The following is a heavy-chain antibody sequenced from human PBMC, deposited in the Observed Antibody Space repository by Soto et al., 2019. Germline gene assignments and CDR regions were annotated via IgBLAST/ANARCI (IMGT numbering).Heavy chain of an antibody. J-gene: IGHJ4*02. CDR1: GGTFSSST. CDR2: IIPVFGTA. Sequence: QVPLVQSGAEVKKPGSSVKVSCKASGGTFSSSTVNWVRQAPGQGLEWMGGIIPVFGTANYAQKFQGRLTITAAESTSTAYMEVSSLRSEDTAVYYCARDPDYGGNSGLGLVDYWGQGTLVTVSS. CDR3: ARDPDYGGNSGLGLVDY. D-gene: IGHD2-21*02. V-gene: IGHV1-69*01.